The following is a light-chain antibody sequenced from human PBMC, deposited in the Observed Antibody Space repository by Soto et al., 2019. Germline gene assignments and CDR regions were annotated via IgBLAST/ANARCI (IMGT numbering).Light chain of an antibody. V-gene: IGKV1-39*01. CDR2: ATS. Sequence: IQMTQSPSSLSASVGDTVTITCRASQTISFYLNWYQQNPGRTPNLLIYATSSLQSGVPSRFDGSGSGTEFTLTISSLQPDDFGTYYCQQSFRTPHSFGQGTKLELK. CDR3: QQSFRTPHS. CDR1: QTISFY. J-gene: IGKJ2*01.